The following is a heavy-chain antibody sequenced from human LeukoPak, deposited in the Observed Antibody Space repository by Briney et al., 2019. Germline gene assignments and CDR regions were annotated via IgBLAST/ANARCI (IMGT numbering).Heavy chain of an antibody. CDR1: GYTFSSYG. CDR2: ITPYNGNT. CDR3: ARGKVVAGTPGQNSWDH. D-gene: IGHD6-19*01. V-gene: IGHV1-18*01. Sequence: GASVKVSCEASGYTFSSYGISWVRQASGQGLEWMGWITPYNGNTNYAQNFHGRVTMTTDTSTSTAYMELRSLRSDDTAVYYCARGKVVAGTPGQNSWDHWGQGTLVTVSS. J-gene: IGHJ4*02.